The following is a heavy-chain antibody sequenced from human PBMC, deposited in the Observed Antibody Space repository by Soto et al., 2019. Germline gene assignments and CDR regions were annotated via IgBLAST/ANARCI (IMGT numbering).Heavy chain of an antibody. V-gene: IGHV3-30*03. CDR1: GFTFSSYG. Sequence: QVQLVESGGGVVQPGRSLRLSCAASGFTFSSYGMHWVRQAPGKGLEWVAVISYDGSNKYYADSVKGRFTISRDNSKNTLYLQMNSLRGEDTAVYYCASTLNWYFDLWGRGTLVTVSS. CDR3: ASTLNWYFDL. J-gene: IGHJ2*01. CDR2: ISYDGSNK. D-gene: IGHD3-16*01.